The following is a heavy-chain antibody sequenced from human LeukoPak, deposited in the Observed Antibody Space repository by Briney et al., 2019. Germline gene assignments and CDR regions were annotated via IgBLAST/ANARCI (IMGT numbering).Heavy chain of an antibody. CDR2: ISGSGGST. CDR3: ARDITHGWLVADY. V-gene: IGHV3-23*01. D-gene: IGHD6-19*01. J-gene: IGHJ4*02. Sequence: GGSLRLSCAASGFTFSSYAMSWVRQAPGKGLEWVSAISGSGGSTYYADSVKGRFTISRDNSKNTLYLQMNSLRAEDTAVYYCARDITHGWLVADYWGQGTLVTVSS. CDR1: GFTFSSYA.